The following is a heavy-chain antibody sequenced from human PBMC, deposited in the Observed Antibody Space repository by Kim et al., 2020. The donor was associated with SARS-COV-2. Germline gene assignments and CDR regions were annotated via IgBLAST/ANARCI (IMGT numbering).Heavy chain of an antibody. CDR3: ARAPNCSGGSCYPRFDY. V-gene: IGHV4-34*01. D-gene: IGHD2-15*01. Sequence: SETLSLTCAVYGGSFSGYYWSWIRQPPGKGLEWIGEINHSGSTNYNPSLKSRVTISVDTSKNQFSLKLSSVTAADTAVYYCARAPNCSGGSCYPRFDYWGQGTLVTVSS. CDR1: GGSFSGYY. CDR2: INHSGST. J-gene: IGHJ4*02.